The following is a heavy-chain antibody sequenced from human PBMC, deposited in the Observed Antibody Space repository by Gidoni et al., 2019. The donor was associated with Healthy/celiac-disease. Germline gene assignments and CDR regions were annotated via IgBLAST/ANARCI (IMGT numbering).Heavy chain of an antibody. CDR1: GFPFGSYS. D-gene: IGHD6-6*01. J-gene: IGHJ4*02. V-gene: IGHV3-49*03. CDR2: IRSKAYGGTT. Sequence: EVQLVESGGGLVQPGRSLRLSSTALGFPFGSYSLSRFRQAPGKGLEWVGFIRSKAYGGTTEYAASVKGRFTISRDDSKSIAYLQMNSLKTEDTAVYYCTRDLSPGSSVGYYFDYWGQGTLVTVSS. CDR3: TRDLSPGSSVGYYFDY.